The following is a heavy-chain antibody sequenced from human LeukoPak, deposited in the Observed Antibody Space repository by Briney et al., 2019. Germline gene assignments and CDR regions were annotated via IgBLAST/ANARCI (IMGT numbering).Heavy chain of an antibody. CDR2: IYYSGST. CDR1: GGSISSGGYY. D-gene: IGHD3-16*02. Sequence: PSETLSLTCTVSGGSISSGGYYWSWIRQHPGKGLEWIGYIYYSGSTYYNPSLKSRVTISVDTSKNQFSLKLSSVTAADTAVYYCARALRLGELSLPPFDYWGQETLVTVSS. V-gene: IGHV4-31*03. J-gene: IGHJ4*02. CDR3: ARALRLGELSLPPFDY.